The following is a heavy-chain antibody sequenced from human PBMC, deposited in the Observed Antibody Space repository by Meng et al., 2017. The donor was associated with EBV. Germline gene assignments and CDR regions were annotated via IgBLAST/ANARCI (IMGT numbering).Heavy chain of an antibody. CDR3: ASESGRGFTPDF. CDR2: LIPMSGAP. CDR1: GGPFRSDA. V-gene: IGHV1-69*01. D-gene: IGHD3-10*01. J-gene: IGHJ4*02. Sequence: QVQVEEVGAEVKRPGSSVKISCKTSGGPFRSDAVSWVRQGPGQGLEWLGGLIPMSGAPHYAQKFQDRVTITADEYTRTHYMELSSLRSDDTAMYYCASESGRGFTPDFWGQGTLVTVSS.